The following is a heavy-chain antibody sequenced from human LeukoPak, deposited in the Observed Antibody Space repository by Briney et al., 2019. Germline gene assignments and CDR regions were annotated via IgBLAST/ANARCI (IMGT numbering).Heavy chain of an antibody. CDR1: GFTFSSYA. J-gene: IGHJ4*02. Sequence: GGSLRLSCAASGFTFSSYAMSWVRQAPGKGLEWVSYISSSGSTIYYADSVKGRFTISRDNAKNSLYLQMNSLRAEDTAMYYCAKDIPQVYFDYWGQGTLVTVSS. V-gene: IGHV3-48*04. D-gene: IGHD2-21*01. CDR2: ISSSGSTI. CDR3: AKDIPQVYFDY.